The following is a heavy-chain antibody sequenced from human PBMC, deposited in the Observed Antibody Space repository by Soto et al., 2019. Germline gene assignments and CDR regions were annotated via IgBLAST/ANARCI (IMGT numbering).Heavy chain of an antibody. D-gene: IGHD2-15*01. V-gene: IGHV4-39*01. CDR2: VYNSGI. Sequence: QMQLQESGPGLVKPSETLSLTCTVSGGSISSSAYSWGWIRQPPGKGLEWIGSVYNSGIDYNPSLMSRVNISVDTSKIQFSLRLTSVTAADTALYYCVRHPTGFPNWIDPWGQGILVIVSS. CDR3: VRHPTGFPNWIDP. CDR1: GGSISSSAYS. J-gene: IGHJ5*02.